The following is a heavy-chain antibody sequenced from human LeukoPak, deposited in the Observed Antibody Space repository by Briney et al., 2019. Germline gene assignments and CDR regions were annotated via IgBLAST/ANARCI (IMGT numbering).Heavy chain of an antibody. CDR3: TRGPHCNNGVCYYFDA. D-gene: IGHD2-8*01. CDR2: IYYSGST. V-gene: IGHV4-30-4*02. CDR1: GGSINSGDYC. J-gene: IGHJ4*02. Sequence: PSETLSLTCTVSGGSINSGDYCWTWIRQPQGKGLEWIGYIYYSGSTYYNPSLKSRVAISVDTSKNQFSLKLSSVAAADTAVYYCTRGPHCNNGVCYYFDAWGQGTLVTVSS.